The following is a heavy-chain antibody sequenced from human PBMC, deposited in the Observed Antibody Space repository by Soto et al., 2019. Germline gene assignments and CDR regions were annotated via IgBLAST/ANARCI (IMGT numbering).Heavy chain of an antibody. V-gene: IGHV5-51*01. J-gene: IGHJ4*01. CDR1: GYSFTSYW. Sequence: GESLKISCKGSGYSFTSYWIGWVRQMPGKGLEWMGIIYPGDSDTRYSPSFQGQVTISADKSISTAYLQWSSLKASDTAMYYCARYPSLRGSSSWYGFDYWGHGTLVTVSS. CDR3: ARYPSLRGSSSWYGFDY. D-gene: IGHD6-13*01. CDR2: IYPGDSDT.